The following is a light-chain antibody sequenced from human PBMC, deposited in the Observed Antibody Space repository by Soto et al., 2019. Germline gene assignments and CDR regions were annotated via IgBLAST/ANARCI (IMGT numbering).Light chain of an antibody. V-gene: IGKV3-11*01. Sequence: EVVLTQSPATLSLSPGERATLSCRASQSVGTYLAWYQQRPGQAPRLLISDASNRATGIPARFSGSGSGTDFTLTISSLEPADFAVYYCQQRQQRSTWLTFGGGTKVEMK. J-gene: IGKJ4*01. CDR1: QSVGTY. CDR2: DAS. CDR3: QQRQQRSTWLT.